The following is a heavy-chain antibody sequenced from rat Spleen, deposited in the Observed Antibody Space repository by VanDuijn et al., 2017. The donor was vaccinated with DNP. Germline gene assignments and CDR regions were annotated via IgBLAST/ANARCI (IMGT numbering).Heavy chain of an antibody. CDR3: ARHGEVHLRYAMDA. CDR2: ISYDGSGT. CDR1: GFIFSDYN. D-gene: IGHD1-5*01. J-gene: IGHJ4*01. V-gene: IGHV5-7*01. Sequence: EVQLVASGGGFVQPGRSLKLSCVGSGFIFSDYNMAWVRQAPRKGLEWVATISYDGSGTYYRESVKGRFTISRDNAKSTLFLQMDSLRSEDTATYYCARHGEVHLRYAMDAWGQGTSVTVSS.